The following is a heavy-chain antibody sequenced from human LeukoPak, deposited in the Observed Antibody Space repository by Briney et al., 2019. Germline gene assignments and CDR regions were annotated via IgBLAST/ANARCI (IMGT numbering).Heavy chain of an antibody. CDR3: AKEYSRSSFFDN. J-gene: IGHJ4*02. V-gene: IGHV3-66*02. D-gene: IGHD6-6*01. CDR1: GFIVSRNY. CDR2: MYSGATT. Sequence: PGGSLRLSCAASGFIVSRNYMTWVRQAPGGGLEGVSIMYSGATTYYADSVKGRFTISRDNSKNTLYLQMNSLRAEDTAVYYCAKEYSRSSFFDNWGQGILVTVSS.